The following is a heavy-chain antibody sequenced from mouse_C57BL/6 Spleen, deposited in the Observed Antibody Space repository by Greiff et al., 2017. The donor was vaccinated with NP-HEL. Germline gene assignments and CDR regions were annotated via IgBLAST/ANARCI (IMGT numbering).Heavy chain of an antibody. CDR3: TRLTTVVATGAMDY. CDR1: GYTFTDYE. V-gene: IGHV1-15*01. D-gene: IGHD1-1*01. Sequence: VKLQESGAELVRPGASVTLSCKASGYTFTDYEMHWVKQTPVHGLEWIGAIDPETGGTAYNQKFKGKAILTADKSSSTAYMELRSLTSEDSAVYYCTRLTTVVATGAMDYWGQGTSVTVSS. J-gene: IGHJ4*01. CDR2: IDPETGGT.